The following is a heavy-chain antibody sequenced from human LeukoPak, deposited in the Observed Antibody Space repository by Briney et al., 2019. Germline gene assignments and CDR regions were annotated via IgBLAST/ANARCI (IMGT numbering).Heavy chain of an antibody. J-gene: IGHJ5*02. CDR3: ARRVTEGIPVNEGNWFDP. Sequence: SETLSPTCTVSGDSISSSYWSWIRQSPGKGLEWIGRIYKYGCTIYNPSLKSRVTISIDTSRNQFSLKLTSVTAADTAVYYCARRVTEGIPVNEGNWFDPWGQGTLVTVSS. V-gene: IGHV4-59*08. CDR2: IYKYGCT. D-gene: IGHD2-2*01. CDR1: GDSISSSY.